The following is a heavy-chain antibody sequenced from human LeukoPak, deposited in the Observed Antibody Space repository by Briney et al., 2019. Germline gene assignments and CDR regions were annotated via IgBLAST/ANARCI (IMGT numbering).Heavy chain of an antibody. CDR1: GVSISSHH. Sequence: PSETLSLTCTVSGVSISSHHWSWIRQSPGKGLEWIGYIYYSGSTNYNPSLKSRVTISVDTSKNQLSLKLSSVTAADTAVYYCARKDGDYWGQGILVTVSS. V-gene: IGHV4-59*11. J-gene: IGHJ4*02. CDR2: IYYSGST. D-gene: IGHD2-15*01. CDR3: ARKDGDY.